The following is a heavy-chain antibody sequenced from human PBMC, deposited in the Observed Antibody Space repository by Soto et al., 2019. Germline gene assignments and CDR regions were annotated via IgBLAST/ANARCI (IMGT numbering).Heavy chain of an antibody. J-gene: IGHJ6*02. CDR3: ARGRDYYGSGSYYNAYYYYGMDV. CDR1: GGSFSGYY. V-gene: IGHV4-34*01. Sequence: SETLCLTCAVYGGSFSGYYWSWIRQHLGKGLEWIGAINHSGSTNYSPSLKSRVTISVGTSKNQFSLKLSSVTAADTAVYYCARGRDYYGSGSYYNAYYYYGMDVWGQGTTVTISS. CDR2: INHSGST. D-gene: IGHD3-10*01.